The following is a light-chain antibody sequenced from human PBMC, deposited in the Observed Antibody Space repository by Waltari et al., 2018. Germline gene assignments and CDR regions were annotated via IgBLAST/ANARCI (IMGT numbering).Light chain of an antibody. Sequence: EIMLTQSPGPLTLSPGARATLSCRASQSISRYLAWYHHKPGQAPRLLIYDASSRATGIPDRFSGSGSGTDFSLTISRLEPEDFAVYYCQKYGSLPATFGQGTKVEIK. CDR3: QKYGSLPAT. CDR2: DAS. V-gene: IGKV3-20*01. J-gene: IGKJ1*01. CDR1: QSISRY.